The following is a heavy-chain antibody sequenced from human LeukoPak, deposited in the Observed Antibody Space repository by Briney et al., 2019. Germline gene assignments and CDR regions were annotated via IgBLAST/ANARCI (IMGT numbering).Heavy chain of an antibody. V-gene: IGHV3-48*03. Sequence: GGSLRLSCAASGFTFSSYEMNWVRQAPGKGLEWVSYISSSGSTIYYADSVKGRFTISRDHAKNSLYLQMNSLRAEDTAVYYCTGHHQAYSRTYWGQGTLVTVSS. CDR3: TGHHQAYSRTY. CDR1: GFTFSSYE. CDR2: ISSSGSTI. D-gene: IGHD6-13*01. J-gene: IGHJ4*02.